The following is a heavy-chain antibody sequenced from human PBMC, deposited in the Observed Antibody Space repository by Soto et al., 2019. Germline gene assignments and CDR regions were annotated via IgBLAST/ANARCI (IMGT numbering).Heavy chain of an antibody. CDR1: GGSISSGGYY. CDR2: IYYSGST. Sequence: QVQLQEAGPGLVKPSQTLSLTCTVSGGSISSGGYYWSWIRQHPGKGLEWIGYIYYSGSTYYNPSLKSRVTISVDTSKNQFSLKLSFVTAADTAVYYCARSPEATVTAFDYWGQGTLVTVSS. CDR3: ARSPEATVTAFDY. V-gene: IGHV4-31*03. J-gene: IGHJ4*02. D-gene: IGHD4-17*01.